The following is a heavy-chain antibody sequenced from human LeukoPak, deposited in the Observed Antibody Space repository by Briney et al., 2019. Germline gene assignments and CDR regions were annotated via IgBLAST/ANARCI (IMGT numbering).Heavy chain of an antibody. CDR1: GGSISSYY. CDR3: ARVGATRGYYYYYYMDV. Sequence: SETLSLTCTVSGGSISSYYWSWIRQPPGKGLEWIGYIYYSGSTNYNPSLKSRVTISVDKSKNQFSLKLSSVTAADTAVYCCARVGATRGYYYYYYMDVWGKGTTVTVSS. CDR2: IYYSGST. J-gene: IGHJ6*03. V-gene: IGHV4-59*12. D-gene: IGHD1-26*01.